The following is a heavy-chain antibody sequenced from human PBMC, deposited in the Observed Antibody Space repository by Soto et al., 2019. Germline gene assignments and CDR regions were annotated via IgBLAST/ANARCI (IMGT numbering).Heavy chain of an antibody. V-gene: IGHV1-8*01. J-gene: IGHJ3*02. CDR3: ARDRPGIKTYEAFDI. D-gene: IGHD1-20*01. CDR2: MSPNTGTI. CDR1: GYTFTSYD. Sequence: ASVKVSCKASGYTFTSYDINWVRQATGQGPEWMGWMSPNTGTIVYAQKLQGRVTMTRNNSKSTAYMTLSTLRSEDTAVYYCARDRPGIKTYEAFDIWGQGTTVTVSS.